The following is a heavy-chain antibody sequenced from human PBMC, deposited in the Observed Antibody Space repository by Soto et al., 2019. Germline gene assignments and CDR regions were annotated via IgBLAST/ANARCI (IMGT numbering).Heavy chain of an antibody. CDR2: LRGSDGKT. D-gene: IGHD6-19*01. J-gene: IGHJ4*02. CDR1: GFTFRDFG. Sequence: GGSLRLSCAASGFTFRDFGMSWIRQAPGKGLEWVSSLRGSDGKTYYADSVRGRFTISRDNSRNTLDLQMNSLRAEDTALYYCARGPSGWFGNDYWGQGTLVTVSS. V-gene: IGHV3-23*01. CDR3: ARGPSGWFGNDY.